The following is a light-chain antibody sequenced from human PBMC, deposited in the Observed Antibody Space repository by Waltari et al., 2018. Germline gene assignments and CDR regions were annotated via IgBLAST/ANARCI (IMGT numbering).Light chain of an antibody. J-gene: IGKJ5*01. Sequence: DIVMTQSPASLAVSLGARATINCKSSHSVFSTSNRENCLGWYQQKPGQPPKLLFYWASTREPGVPDRFSASGSGTDFTLSISSLQAEDVALYYCQQYYTSPSTFGQGTRLEI. V-gene: IGKV4-1*01. CDR2: WAS. CDR3: QQYYTSPST. CDR1: HSVFSTSNRENC.